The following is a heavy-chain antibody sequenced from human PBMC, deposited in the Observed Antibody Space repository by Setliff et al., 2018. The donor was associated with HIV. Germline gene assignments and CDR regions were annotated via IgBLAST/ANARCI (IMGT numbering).Heavy chain of an antibody. CDR1: GGSISSYY. D-gene: IGHD3-9*01. CDR3: ARQAWEYYDTLTGYYRSPKNFDS. Sequence: SETLSLTCTVSGGSISSYYWSWIRQPPGKGLEWIGYIYTSGSTNYNPSLKSRVTISVDTSKNQFSLKLSSVTAADTAVYYCARQAWEYYDTLTGYYRSPKNFDSWGQGTLVTVSS. CDR2: IYTSGST. J-gene: IGHJ4*02. V-gene: IGHV4-4*09.